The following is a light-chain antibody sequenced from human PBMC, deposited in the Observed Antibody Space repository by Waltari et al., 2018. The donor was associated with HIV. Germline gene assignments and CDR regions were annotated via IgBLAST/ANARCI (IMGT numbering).Light chain of an antibody. V-gene: IGLV2-23*02. CDR2: EVT. Sequence: QSALTQPASVSGSPGQSITISCTGTSNDIGAYNFVSWYQQYPGKAPKVIIYEVTQRPSGVSSRFSGSKSGNTASLTISGLQAEDEANYYCCSYTGTNPFLLFGGGTKLTVL. CDR3: CSYTGTNPFLL. J-gene: IGLJ2*01. CDR1: SNDIGAYNF.